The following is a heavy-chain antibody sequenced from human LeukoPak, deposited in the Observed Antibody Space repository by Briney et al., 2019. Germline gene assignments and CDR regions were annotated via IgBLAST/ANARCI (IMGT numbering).Heavy chain of an antibody. D-gene: IGHD2-21*01. V-gene: IGHV4-34*01. CDR1: GGSFSGYY. J-gene: IGHJ4*02. CDR2: INDSEST. CDR3: AREARGSGDCTNFDY. Sequence: SETLSLTCAVYGGSFSGYYWSWIRQTPGKGPEWIGEINDSESTNYNPSLKSRATMSVDTSKNQFSLKLSSVTAADTALYYCAREARGSGDCTNFDYWGQGTLVTVSS.